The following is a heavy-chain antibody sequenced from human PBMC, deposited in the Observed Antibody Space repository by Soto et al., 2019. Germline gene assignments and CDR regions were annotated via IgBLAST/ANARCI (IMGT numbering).Heavy chain of an antibody. D-gene: IGHD3-22*01. J-gene: IGHJ3*02. Sequence: QVQLVQSGAEVKKPGSSVKVSCKASGGTFSSYAISWVRQAPGQGLEWMGGIIPIFGTANYAQKFQGRVTITADESTSTAYMELSSLRFEDTAVYYCARATMIVVVIPHAFDIWGQGTMVTVSS. V-gene: IGHV1-69*12. CDR2: IIPIFGTA. CDR3: ARATMIVVVIPHAFDI. CDR1: GGTFSSYA.